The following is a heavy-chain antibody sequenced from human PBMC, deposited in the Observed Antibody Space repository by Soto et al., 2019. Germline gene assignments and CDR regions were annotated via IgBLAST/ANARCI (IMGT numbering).Heavy chain of an antibody. CDR1: GDSVSSNSAA. D-gene: IGHD5-18*01. V-gene: IGHV6-1*01. CDR2: TYYRSKWYN. Sequence: SQTLSLTCAISGDSVSSNSAAWNWIRQSPSRGLEWLGKTYYRSKWYNEYAESVKSRITINPDTSKNQFSLQLNSVTPEDTAVYYCAREGRWGCSYGYYYYYGMDVWGQGTTVTVSS. J-gene: IGHJ6*02. CDR3: AREGRWGCSYGYYYYYGMDV.